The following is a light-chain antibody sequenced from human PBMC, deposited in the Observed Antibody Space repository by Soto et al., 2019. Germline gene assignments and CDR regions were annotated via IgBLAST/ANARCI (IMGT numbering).Light chain of an antibody. CDR3: QQSYSTPYT. J-gene: IGKJ2*01. CDR1: HHMNSF. V-gene: IGKV1-39*01. CDR2: AAS. Sequence: DIQMTQSPSSLSASVGDKVTVTCRANHHMNSFLQWYQQKAGKAPKLLIYAASSLQSGVPSRFSGSGSGTDFTLTISSLQPEDFATYYCQQSYSTPYTFGQGTKLDIK.